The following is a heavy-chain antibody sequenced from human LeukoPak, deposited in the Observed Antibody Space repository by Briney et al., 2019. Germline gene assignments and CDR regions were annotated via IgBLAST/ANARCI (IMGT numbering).Heavy chain of an antibody. CDR1: GFTFSSYW. D-gene: IGHD1-20*01. CDR3: ARDMTGPLDY. V-gene: IGHV3-74*01. CDR2: INVDGGTT. J-gene: IGHJ4*02. Sequence: PGVSLRLSCEASGFTFSSYWMHWVRQAPGKGLVWISRINVDGGTTDYADSVRGRFTISRDNAKNTLYLHMNNLRAEDTAVYYCARDMTGPLDYWGQGTLVTASS.